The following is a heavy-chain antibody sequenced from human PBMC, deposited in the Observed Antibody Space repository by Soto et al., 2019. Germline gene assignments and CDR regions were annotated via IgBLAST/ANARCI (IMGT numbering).Heavy chain of an antibody. CDR3: AREYSSSSQYLYFDV. V-gene: IGHV1-18*01. Sequence: QVQLVQSGSEVKKPGASVKVSCKASGYIFGSQTLAWLRQAPGQGLEWMGWITPSNGVTNYAQRFQGRVTITADESTTTVYMELSSLRSEDTAVYYCAREYSSSSQYLYFDVWGRGTLVTVSS. J-gene: IGHJ2*01. CDR1: GYIFGSQT. CDR2: ITPSNGVT. D-gene: IGHD6-6*01.